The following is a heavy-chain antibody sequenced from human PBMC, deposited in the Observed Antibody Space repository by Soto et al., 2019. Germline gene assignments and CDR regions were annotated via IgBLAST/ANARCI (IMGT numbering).Heavy chain of an antibody. CDR3: AKQPWGVKVLHYFDY. CDR1: GGSISSSDYY. Sequence: QLQLQESGPGLVKPSETLSLTCSVSGGSISSSDYYWGWIRQPPGKGLEWIAHIYYGGSTFYNPSLKSRVTISVDTSKNQFSLKLDSVTATDTAVYYCAKQPWGVKVLHYFDYWGQGSLVTVSS. V-gene: IGHV4-39*01. CDR2: IYYGGST. D-gene: IGHD2-15*01. J-gene: IGHJ4*02.